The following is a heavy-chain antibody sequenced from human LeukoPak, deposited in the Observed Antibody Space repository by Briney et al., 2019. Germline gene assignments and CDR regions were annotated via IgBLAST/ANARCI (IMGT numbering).Heavy chain of an antibody. CDR2: ISTYDYKT. V-gene: IGHV1-18*01. CDR1: GYTFTTYG. Sequence: GASVTVSCKASGYTFTTYGISWVRHAPGHGLEWMGWISTYDYKTNYAEKFRGRVTMTTDTSTSTTYMELRSLRSDDTALYYCARDWFPTSKFDTFDIWGQGTMVTVSS. CDR3: ARDWFPTSKFDTFDI. J-gene: IGHJ3*02. D-gene: IGHD3-10*01.